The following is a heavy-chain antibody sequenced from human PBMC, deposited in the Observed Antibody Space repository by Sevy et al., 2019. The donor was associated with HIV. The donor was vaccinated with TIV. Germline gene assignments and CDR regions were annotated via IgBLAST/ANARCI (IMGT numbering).Heavy chain of an antibody. CDR1: GFTVSSTY. D-gene: IGHD6-19*01. CDR3: ASMSSSGRNVDY. Sequence: GGSLRLSCAASGFTVSSTYMSWVRQAPGKGPEWDSVIYSGGNTYYADSVKGRFTISRDNSKNTLYLQMNSLRAEDTAMYYCASMSSSGRNVDYWGQGTLVTVSS. CDR2: IYSGGNT. V-gene: IGHV3-53*01. J-gene: IGHJ4*02.